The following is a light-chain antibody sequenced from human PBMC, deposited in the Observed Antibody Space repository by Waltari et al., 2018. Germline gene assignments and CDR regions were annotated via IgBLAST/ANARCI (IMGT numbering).Light chain of an antibody. CDR2: YTT. CDR3: LLSFSGIVI. Sequence: QAVVTPDPSLPVSPGGTVTFPCDSRTGSVTSGHPPHWIQPKPGQAPMTLIYYTTNHPSWTPARFSGYLLGGKAALTLSGAQPEDEADYYGLLSFSGIVIFGGGTKLTVL. V-gene: IGLV7-46*01. CDR1: TGSVTSGHP. J-gene: IGLJ2*01.